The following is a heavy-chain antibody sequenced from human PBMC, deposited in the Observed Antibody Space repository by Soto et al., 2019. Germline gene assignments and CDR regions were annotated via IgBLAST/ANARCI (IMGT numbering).Heavy chain of an antibody. CDR2: ISSSGSTI. Sequence: EVQLVESGGGLGQPGGSLRLSCAASGFTFSSYEMNWVRQAPGKGLEWVSYISSSGSTIYYADSVKGRFTISRDNAKNSLYLQMNSLRAEDTAVYYCATQETDSSGSIDYWGQGTLVTVSS. J-gene: IGHJ4*02. CDR3: ATQETDSSGSIDY. D-gene: IGHD3-22*01. V-gene: IGHV3-48*03. CDR1: GFTFSSYE.